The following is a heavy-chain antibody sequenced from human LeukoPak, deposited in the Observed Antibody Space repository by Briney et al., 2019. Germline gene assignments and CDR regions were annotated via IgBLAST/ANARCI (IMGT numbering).Heavy chain of an antibody. V-gene: IGHV4-30-2*01. Sequence: SQTLSLTCVVSGGSISSGGYSWTWIRQPPGEGLEWIGYIYLSGSTYYNPPLKSRVIISIDRSRNQFSLKLTSVTAADTAVYYCARGDPTLDYWGQGALVTVSS. CDR2: IYLSGST. J-gene: IGHJ4*02. CDR1: GGSISSGGYS. CDR3: ARGDPTLDY.